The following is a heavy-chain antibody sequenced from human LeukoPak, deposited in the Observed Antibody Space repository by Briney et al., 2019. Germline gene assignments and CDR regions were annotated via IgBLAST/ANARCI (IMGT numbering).Heavy chain of an antibody. Sequence: GESLKISCKGSGYSFTSYWIGWVRQMPGKGLEWMGIIYPGDSDTRYSPSFQGQVTISADKSISTAYLQWSSPKASDTAMYYCARLSQPVAVAGTRWFDPWGQGTLVTVSS. D-gene: IGHD6-19*01. J-gene: IGHJ5*02. CDR2: IYPGDSDT. CDR1: GYSFTSYW. CDR3: ARLSQPVAVAGTRWFDP. V-gene: IGHV5-51*01.